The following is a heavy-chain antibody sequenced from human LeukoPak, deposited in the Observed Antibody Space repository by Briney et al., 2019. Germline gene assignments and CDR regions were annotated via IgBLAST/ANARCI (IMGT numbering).Heavy chain of an antibody. CDR1: GFTFSSYG. J-gene: IGHJ4*02. D-gene: IGHD6-13*01. CDR3: AKGEGVDSSSPNY. CDR2: IWYDGSNK. Sequence: PGRSLRLSYAASGFTFSSYGMPWVRQAPGKGLEWVAVIWYDGSNKYYADSVKGRFTISRDNSKNTLYLQMNSLRAEDTAVYYCAKGEGVDSSSPNYWGQGTLVTVSS. V-gene: IGHV3-33*06.